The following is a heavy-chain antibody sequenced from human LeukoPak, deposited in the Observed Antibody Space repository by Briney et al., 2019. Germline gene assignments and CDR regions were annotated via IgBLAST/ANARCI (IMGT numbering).Heavy chain of an antibody. D-gene: IGHD1-26*01. CDR2: IWYDGSNK. V-gene: IGHV3-33*01. CDR3: ARTTSGSYYGDY. CDR1: GFTFSRYG. J-gene: IGHJ4*02. Sequence: PGGSLRLSCAASGFTFSRYGMHWVRQAPGKGLEWVAVIWYDGSNKYYADSVKGRFTISRDNSKNTLYLQMNSLRAEDTAVYYCARTTSGSYYGDYWGQGTLVTVSS.